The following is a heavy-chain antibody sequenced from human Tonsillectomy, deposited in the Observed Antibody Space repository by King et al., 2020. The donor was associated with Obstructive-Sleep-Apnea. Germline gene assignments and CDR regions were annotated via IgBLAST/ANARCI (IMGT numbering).Heavy chain of an antibody. CDR1: GGSISGFY. D-gene: IGHD2-8*02. Sequence: QLQESGPGLVKPSETLSLTCTVSGGSISGFYWKWIRQPPGKGLEWIGYIYYTGSTNYNPSLKSRVTISVDASKNQFSLHLSSVTAADTAVYYCARVPSTGNDYWGQGTLVTVSS. J-gene: IGHJ4*02. V-gene: IGHV4-59*01. CDR3: ARVPSTGNDY. CDR2: IYYTGST.